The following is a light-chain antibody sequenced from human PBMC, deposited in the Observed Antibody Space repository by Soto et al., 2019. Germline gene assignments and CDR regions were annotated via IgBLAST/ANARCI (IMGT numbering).Light chain of an antibody. CDR1: QNIFTY. J-gene: IGKJ2*01. CDR3: QHSYSSPT. Sequence: DIQVTQSPSSLSACVGDRVTITCRASQNIFTYLNWYQQRPGQAPNLLIYATSNLQSGVPSRFSGSGSGTDFTLTISSLQPEDFATYYCQHSYSSPTFGQGTKVDIK. V-gene: IGKV1-39*01. CDR2: ATS.